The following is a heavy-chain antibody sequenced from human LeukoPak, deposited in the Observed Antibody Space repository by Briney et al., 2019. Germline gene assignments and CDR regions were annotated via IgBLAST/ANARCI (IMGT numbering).Heavy chain of an antibody. CDR1: GGSISGYY. CDR3: ARGVFSSVFDY. D-gene: IGHD6-19*01. V-gene: IGHV4-59*12. CDR2: MEYSGST. Sequence: SETLSLTCSVSGGSISGYYWSWIRQPPGKGLEWIAYMEYSGSTRYNPSLQSRVTISVDTSKNQFSLQLNSVTPEDTAVYYCARGVFSSVFDYWGQGTLVTVSS. J-gene: IGHJ4*02.